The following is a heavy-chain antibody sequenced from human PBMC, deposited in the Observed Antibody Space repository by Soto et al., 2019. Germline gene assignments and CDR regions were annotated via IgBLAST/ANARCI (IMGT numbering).Heavy chain of an antibody. CDR1: GYTFSNSG. V-gene: IGHV1-18*01. D-gene: IGHD2-8*01. CDR2: ISTYNGNT. Sequence: QVQLVQSGPEVKKPGASVKVSCKASGYTFSNSGFSWMRQAPGQGLEWMGWISTYNGNTNYAQKFQGRLSMNTDTSTRTAFMELRTLRSDDTAVYYCARDEYNNGRNWLNPWGQGTLVTVTS. CDR3: ARDEYNNGRNWLNP. J-gene: IGHJ5*02.